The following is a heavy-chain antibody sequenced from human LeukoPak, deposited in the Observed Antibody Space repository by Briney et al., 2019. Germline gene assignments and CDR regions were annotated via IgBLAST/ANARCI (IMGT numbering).Heavy chain of an antibody. Sequence: GGSLRVSCAASGFTFSSYAMSWVRQAPGKGLEWVSAISGSGGNTYYADSVKGRFTISRDNSKNTLYLQMNSLRAEDTAVYYCAKDPSLSYDSSGYYYHYWGQGTLVTVSS. V-gene: IGHV3-23*01. CDR2: ISGSGGNT. D-gene: IGHD3-22*01. CDR3: AKDPSLSYDSSGYYYHY. CDR1: GFTFSSYA. J-gene: IGHJ4*02.